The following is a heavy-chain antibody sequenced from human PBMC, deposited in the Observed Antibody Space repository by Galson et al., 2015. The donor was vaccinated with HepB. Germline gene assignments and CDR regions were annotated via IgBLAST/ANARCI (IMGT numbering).Heavy chain of an antibody. V-gene: IGHV3-33*01. CDR2: IWYDGSNK. CDR3: ARESWTAMVYYYYGMDV. CDR1: GFTFSSYG. D-gene: IGHD5-18*01. J-gene: IGHJ6*02. Sequence: SLRLSCAASGFTFSSYGMHWVRQAPGKGLEWVAVIWYDGSNKYYADSVKGRFTISRDNSKNTLYLQMNSLRAEDTAVYYCARESWTAMVYYYYGMDVWGQGTTVTVSS.